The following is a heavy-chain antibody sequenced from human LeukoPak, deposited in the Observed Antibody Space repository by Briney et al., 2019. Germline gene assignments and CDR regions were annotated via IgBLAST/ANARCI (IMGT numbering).Heavy chain of an antibody. J-gene: IGHJ4*02. CDR1: GGSFSDYY. V-gene: IGHV4-34*01. Sequence: ASETLSLTCAVYGGSFSDYYWSWIRQPPGKGLEWIGEINHSGSTNYNPSLKSRVTISVDTSKNQFSLKLSSVTAADTAVYYCARGSGVTPVDYWGQGTLVTVSS. CDR3: ARGSGVTPVDY. CDR2: INHSGST. D-gene: IGHD4-11*01.